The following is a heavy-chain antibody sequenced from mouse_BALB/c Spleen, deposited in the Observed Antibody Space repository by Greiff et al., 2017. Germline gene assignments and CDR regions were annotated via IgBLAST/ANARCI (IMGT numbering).Heavy chain of an antibody. J-gene: IGHJ3*01. V-gene: IGHV5-17*02. CDR1: GFTFSSFG. D-gene: IGHD2-3*01. Sequence: EVKLMESGGGLVQPGGSRKLSCAASGFTFSSFGMHWVRQAPEKGLEWVAYISSGSSTIYYADTVKGRFTISRDNPKNTLFLQMTSLRSEDTAMYYCARSGVYDGYYPWFAYWGQGTLVTVSA. CDR2: ISSGSSTI. CDR3: ARSGVYDGYYPWFAY.